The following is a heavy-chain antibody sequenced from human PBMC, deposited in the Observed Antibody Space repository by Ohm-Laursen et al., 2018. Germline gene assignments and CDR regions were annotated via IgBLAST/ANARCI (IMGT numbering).Heavy chain of an antibody. D-gene: IGHD1-26*01. J-gene: IGHJ1*01. Sequence: SLRLSCAASGFTFSSYGMHWVRQAPGKGLEWVSSMSGSGGSTYYADSVKGRFTVSRDNSKNMLYLQMNSLRAEDTAVYYCAKGGMGLSRYFQYWGQGTLVTVSS. CDR1: GFTFSSYG. V-gene: IGHV3-23*01. CDR2: MSGSGGST. CDR3: AKGGMGLSRYFQY.